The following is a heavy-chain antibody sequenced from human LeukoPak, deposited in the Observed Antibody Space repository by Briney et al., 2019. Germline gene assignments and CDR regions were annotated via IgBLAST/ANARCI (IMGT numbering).Heavy chain of an antibody. J-gene: IGHJ4*02. CDR2: INPNSGGT. V-gene: IGHV1-2*02. CDR1: GYTFTGYY. D-gene: IGHD2-2*01. Sequence: ASVKVSCKASGYTFTGYYMHWVRQAPGQGLEWMGWINPNSGGTNYAQTFQGRVTMTRDTSISTAYMELSRLRSDDTAVYYCAAMGVVVLSDYWGQGTLVTVSS. CDR3: AAMGVVVLSDY.